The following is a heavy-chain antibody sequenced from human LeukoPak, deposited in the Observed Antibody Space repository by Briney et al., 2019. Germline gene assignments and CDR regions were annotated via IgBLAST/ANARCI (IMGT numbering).Heavy chain of an antibody. CDR1: GFIFSGSA. J-gene: IGHJ4*02. CDR3: TRHYYDNNGYPLPDN. V-gene: IGHV3-73*01. D-gene: IGHD3-22*01. Sequence: PGGPLKLSCAASGFIFSGSAMHWVPQASGKGLEWVGRIKSKANSYATAYAASVKGRFTISRDDSKNTAYLQMNSLKTEDTAVYYCTRHYYDNNGYPLPDNWGQGTLVTVSS. CDR2: IKSKANSYAT.